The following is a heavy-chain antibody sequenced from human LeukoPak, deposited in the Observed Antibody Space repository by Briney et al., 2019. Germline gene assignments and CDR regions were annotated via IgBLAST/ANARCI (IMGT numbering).Heavy chain of an antibody. D-gene: IGHD1-14*01. CDR1: GFTVSSTY. CDR2: TYSGGST. CDR3: AKDGSDSPPDY. V-gene: IGHV3-53*01. J-gene: IGHJ4*02. Sequence: GGSLRLSCLASGFTVSSTYMSWVRQAPGKGLEWVSVTYSGGSTYYADSVKGRFTISRDNSKNTLYLQMNSLRAEDTAVYYCAKDGSDSPPDYWGQGTLVTVSS.